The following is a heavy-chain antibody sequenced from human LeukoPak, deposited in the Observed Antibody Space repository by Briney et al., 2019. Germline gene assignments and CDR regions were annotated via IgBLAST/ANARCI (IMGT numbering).Heavy chain of an antibody. Sequence: ASVKVSCKASGYTFAGYYMHWVRQAPGQGLEWMGWINSNSGGTNYAQKFQGRVTMTRDTSISTAYMELSRLRSDDTAVYYCARVLGHSGDYANFDYWGQGTLVTVSS. J-gene: IGHJ4*02. CDR2: INSNSGGT. D-gene: IGHD4-17*01. V-gene: IGHV1-2*02. CDR1: GYTFAGYY. CDR3: ARVLGHSGDYANFDY.